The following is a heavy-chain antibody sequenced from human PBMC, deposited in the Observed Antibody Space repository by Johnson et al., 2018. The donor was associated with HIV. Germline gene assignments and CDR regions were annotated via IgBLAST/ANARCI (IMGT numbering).Heavy chain of an antibody. CDR1: GFTVSSNY. D-gene: IGHD2-2*01. CDR3: ARNGLRPAAKGVACDI. V-gene: IGHV3-30*03. CDR2: ISYDGTNT. Sequence: QVQLVESGGGLVQPGGSLRLSCAASGFTVSSNYMSWVRQAPGKGLEWVAVISYDGTNTYYADSVKGRFTLSTDNAKNSLYLQMNSRRGEDTAVYYCARNGLRPAAKGVACDIWGQGTMVTVSS. J-gene: IGHJ3*02.